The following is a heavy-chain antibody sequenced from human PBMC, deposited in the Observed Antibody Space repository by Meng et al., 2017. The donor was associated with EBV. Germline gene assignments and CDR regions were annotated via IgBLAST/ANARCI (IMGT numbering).Heavy chain of an antibody. V-gene: IGHV1-69*01. CDR3: ASESGRGFTPDY. D-gene: IGHD3-10*01. CDR1: GGTFRSDA. J-gene: IGHJ4*02. Sequence: QWQLLRSGAGVMKPGSPGKVSCRTSGGTFRSDAVSWVRQAPGQGLEWMGGLIPMVGAPHYAQKFQGRVTIIADESTSTHSMELNSLRSEDTAMYYCASESGRGFTPDYWGQGTLVTVFS. CDR2: LIPMVGAP.